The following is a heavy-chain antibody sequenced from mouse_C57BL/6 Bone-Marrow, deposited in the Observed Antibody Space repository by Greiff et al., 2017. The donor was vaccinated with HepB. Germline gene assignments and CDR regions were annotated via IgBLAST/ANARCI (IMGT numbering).Heavy chain of an antibody. CDR2: INPSNGGT. D-gene: IGHD1-1*01. CDR3: ATVVAFRYFDV. V-gene: IGHV1-53*01. J-gene: IGHJ1*03. CDR1: GYTLTSYW. Sequence: QVQLKQPGTELVKPGASVKLSCKASGYTLTSYWMHWVKQRPGQGLEWIGNINPSNGGTNYNEKFKSKATLTVDKSSSTAYMQLSSLTSEDSAVYYCATVVAFRYFDVWGTGTTVTVSS.